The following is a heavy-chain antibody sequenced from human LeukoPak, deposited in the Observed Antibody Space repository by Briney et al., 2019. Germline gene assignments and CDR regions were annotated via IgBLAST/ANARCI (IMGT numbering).Heavy chain of an antibody. V-gene: IGHV4-59*01. CDR1: GGSISSYY. Sequence: PSETLSLTCTVSGGSISSYYWSWIRQPPGKGLEWIGYIYYSGSTNYNPSLKSRVTISVDTSKNQFSLKLSSVTAADTAVYYCAGARGGVRGIPTIDYWGQGTLVTVSS. CDR2: IYYSGST. J-gene: IGHJ4*02. CDR3: AGARGGVRGIPTIDY. D-gene: IGHD3-10*01.